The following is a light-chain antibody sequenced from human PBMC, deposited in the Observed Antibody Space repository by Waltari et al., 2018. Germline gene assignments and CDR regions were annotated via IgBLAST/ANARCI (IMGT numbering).Light chain of an antibody. J-gene: IGLJ2*01. V-gene: IGLV4-69*01. CDR3: QTWGTGTHVV. Sequence: QPELTQSPSASASLGASVKLTCILSSGHSSYAIAWHQQQPQQGPRYLMKLNSDGSHNKGDGIPDRFSGSSSGAERYLTISSLQSEDDADYYCQTWGTGTHVVFGGGTKLTVL. CDR2: LNSDGSH. CDR1: SGHSSYA.